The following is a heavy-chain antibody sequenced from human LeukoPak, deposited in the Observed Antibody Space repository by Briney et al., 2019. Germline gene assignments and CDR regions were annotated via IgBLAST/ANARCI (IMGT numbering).Heavy chain of an antibody. Sequence: GGSLRLSCAASGFTFSTYEMNWVRQAPGKGLEWVSYISSSGRTICYADSVKGRFTISRDNAKNSLYLQMNSLRAEDTALYYCAKGGYGAYMYRGAFGIWGLGTMVSVSS. D-gene: IGHD4-17*01. J-gene: IGHJ3*02. CDR3: AKGGYGAYMYRGAFGI. CDR2: ISSSGRTI. V-gene: IGHV3-48*03. CDR1: GFTFSTYE.